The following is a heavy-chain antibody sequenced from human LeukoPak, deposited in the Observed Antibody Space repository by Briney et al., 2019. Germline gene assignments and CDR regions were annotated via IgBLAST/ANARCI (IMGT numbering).Heavy chain of an antibody. CDR2: IKSKTDGGTT. CDR1: GFTFSNAW. Sequence: GGSLRLSCAASGFTFSNAWMSWVRQAPGKGLEWVGRIKSKTDGGTTDYAAPVKGRFTISKDDSKNTLYLQMNSLKTEDTAVYYCARGRGPSLGRSYYGMDVWGQGTTVTVSS. CDR3: ARGRGPSLGRSYYGMDV. D-gene: IGHD7-27*01. V-gene: IGHV3-15*01. J-gene: IGHJ6*02.